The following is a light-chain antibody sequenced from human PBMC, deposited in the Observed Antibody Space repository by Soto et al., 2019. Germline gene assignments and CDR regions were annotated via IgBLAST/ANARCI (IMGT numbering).Light chain of an antibody. CDR2: AAS. CDR3: QNYNSAPLT. J-gene: IGKJ4*01. V-gene: IGKV1-27*01. CDR1: QGITYY. Sequence: DIQMIQSPSSLSASVGDRATITCRASQGITYYLAWYQQKPWKVPKLLIYAASTLQSVVPSRFSGGGSGAYFTLTISSLQPEDVATYYCQNYNSAPLTFGGGTKVDIK.